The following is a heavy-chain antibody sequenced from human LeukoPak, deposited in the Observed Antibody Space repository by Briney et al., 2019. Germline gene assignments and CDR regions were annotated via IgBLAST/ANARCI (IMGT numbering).Heavy chain of an antibody. V-gene: IGHV1-69*05. J-gene: IGHJ3*02. CDR3: ARGLRDIVVVPAAHRDYAFDI. D-gene: IGHD2-2*01. CDR2: IIPIFGTA. CDR1: GGTFSSYA. Sequence: SVKVSCKASGGTFSSYAISWVRQAPGQGLEWMGGIIPIFGTANYAQKFQGRVTITTDESMSTAYMELSSLRSEDTAVYYCARGLRDIVVVPAAHRDYAFDIWGQGTMVTVSS.